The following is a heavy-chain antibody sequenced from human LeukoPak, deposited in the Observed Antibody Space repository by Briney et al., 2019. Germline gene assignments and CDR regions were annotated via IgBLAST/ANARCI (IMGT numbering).Heavy chain of an antibody. CDR3: AREDIVVVTASNSVYYYYYGMDV. J-gene: IGHJ6*02. V-gene: IGHV3-30-3*01. CDR2: ISYDGSNK. CDR1: GFTFSSYA. D-gene: IGHD2-21*02. Sequence: HAGGSLRFSCAASGFTFSSYAMHWVRQAPGKGLEWVAVISYDGSNKYYADSVKGRFTISRDNSKNTLYLQMNSLRAEDTAVYYCAREDIVVVTASNSVYYYYYGMDVWGQGTTVTVSS.